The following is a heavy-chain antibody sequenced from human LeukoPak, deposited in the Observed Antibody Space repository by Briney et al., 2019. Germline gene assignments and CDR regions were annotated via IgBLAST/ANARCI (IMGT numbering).Heavy chain of an antibody. V-gene: IGHV1-58*02. CDR2: IVVGSGNT. J-gene: IGHJ4*02. CDR3: AASGDILTGYYRHYFDY. D-gene: IGHD3-9*01. CDR1: GFTFTSSA. Sequence: SVTVSCKASGFTFTSSAMQRVRQARGQRLEWIGCIVVGSGNTNYAQKFQERVTITRDMSTSTAYMELSSLRSEDTAVYYCAASGDILTGYYRHYFDYWGQGTLVTVSS.